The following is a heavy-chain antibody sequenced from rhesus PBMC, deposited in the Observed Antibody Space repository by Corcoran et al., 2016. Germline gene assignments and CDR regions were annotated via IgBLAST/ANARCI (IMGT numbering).Heavy chain of an antibody. J-gene: IGHJ4*01. Sequence: VQLVQSGAELKQPGASVKLSFQASGYPFTSYSIPWVSKAPGQGLEWIGRISPYNGNKGYAQNFQGRVTRTTDTSTSTGYMELSSLRSEDTAVYYCTRVRGSSYFDYWGQGVLVTVSS. D-gene: IGHD4-29*01. CDR2: ISPYNGNK. V-gene: IGHV1-180*01. CDR1: GYPFTSYS. CDR3: TRVRGSSYFDY.